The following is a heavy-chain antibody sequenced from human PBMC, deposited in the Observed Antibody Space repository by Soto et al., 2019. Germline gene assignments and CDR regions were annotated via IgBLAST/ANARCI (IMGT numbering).Heavy chain of an antibody. Sequence: GGPLRLCCAASGFTFSSAAMSCVRQAPGKGLEWVSAISGSGGSTYYADSVKGRFTISRDNSKNTLYLQMNSLRAEDTAVYYCAKDPGRVVVAAIVDWGQGTMVTVSS. CDR2: ISGSGGST. CDR3: AKDPGRVVVAAIVD. D-gene: IGHD2-15*01. CDR1: GFTFSSAA. V-gene: IGHV3-23*01. J-gene: IGHJ3*01.